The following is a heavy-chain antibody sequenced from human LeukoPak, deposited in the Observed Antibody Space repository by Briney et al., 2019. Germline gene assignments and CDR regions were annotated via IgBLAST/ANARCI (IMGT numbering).Heavy chain of an antibody. D-gene: IGHD6-13*01. CDR3: ARDLVVLVYSSSWDSPSFDY. V-gene: IGHV3-21*01. CDR2: ISSSTSYI. J-gene: IGHJ4*02. Sequence: TGGSLRLSCAASGFIFSTYSMNWVRQAPGKGLEWVSSISSSTSYIYYADSVKGRFTISRDNAKNSLYLQMNSLRAEDTAVYYCARDLVVLVYSSSWDSPSFDYWGQGTLVTVSS. CDR1: GFIFSTYS.